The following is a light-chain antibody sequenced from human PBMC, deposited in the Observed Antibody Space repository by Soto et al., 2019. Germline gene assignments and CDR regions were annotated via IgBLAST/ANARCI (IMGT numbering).Light chain of an antibody. CDR3: LQDYNYPRT. CDR2: AAS. V-gene: IGKV1-6*01. CDR1: QGIRND. J-gene: IGKJ1*01. Sequence: AIQVAQSASRLSSSVGDIVAITFRASQGIRNDLGWYQQKPGKAPKLLIYAASSLQSGVPSRFSGSGSGTDFTLTISSLQPEDFATYYCLQDYNYPRTFGQGTKVDIK.